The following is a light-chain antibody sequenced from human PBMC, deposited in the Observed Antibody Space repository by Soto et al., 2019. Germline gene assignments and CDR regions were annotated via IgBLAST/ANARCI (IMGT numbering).Light chain of an antibody. J-gene: IGKJ5*01. CDR1: QSVSSSY. CDR3: QQYGSSPPIT. Sequence: EVVLTQSPGTLSLSPGERATLSCRAGQSVSSSYLAWYQQKPGQAPRLLIYNAFNRATGIPDRFSGSGSGTDFTLTISSLEPEEFAVYYCQQYGSSPPITFGQGTRLEIK. V-gene: IGKV3-20*01. CDR2: NAF.